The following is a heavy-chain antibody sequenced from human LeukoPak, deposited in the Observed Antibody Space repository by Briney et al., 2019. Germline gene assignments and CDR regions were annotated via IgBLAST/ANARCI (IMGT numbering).Heavy chain of an antibody. CDR3: ARAVLYYGSGKILDY. J-gene: IGHJ4*02. CDR1: GGSISSSSYY. D-gene: IGHD3-10*01. Sequence: SETLSLTCTFSGGSISSSSYYWGWIRQPPGKILEWIGSIYYSGSTYYSPSLKSRVTISVDTSKNQFSLKLSSVTAADTAVYYCARAVLYYGSGKILDYWGQGTLVTVSS. CDR2: IYYSGST. V-gene: IGHV4-39*07.